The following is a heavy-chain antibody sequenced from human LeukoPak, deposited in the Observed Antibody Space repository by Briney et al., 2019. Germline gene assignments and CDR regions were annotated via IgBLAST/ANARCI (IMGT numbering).Heavy chain of an antibody. D-gene: IGHD5-18*01. Sequence: ASVKVSCKASGYTFTGYYMHWVRQAPGQGLEWMGWINPNSGGTNYAQKFQGRVTMTTDTSTSTAYMELRSLRSDDTAVYYCARDQDVDTAMVTFIWGQGTLVTVSS. J-gene: IGHJ4*02. CDR2: INPNSGGT. V-gene: IGHV1-2*02. CDR3: ARDQDVDTAMVTFI. CDR1: GYTFTGYY.